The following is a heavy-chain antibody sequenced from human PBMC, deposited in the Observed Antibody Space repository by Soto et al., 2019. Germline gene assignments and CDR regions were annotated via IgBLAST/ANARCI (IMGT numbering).Heavy chain of an antibody. D-gene: IGHD3-10*01. CDR2: INHSGST. Sequence: SETLSLTCAVYGGSFSGYYWSWIRQPPGKGLEWIGEINHSGSTNYNPSLKSRVTISVDTSKNQFSLKLSSVTAADTAVYYCASEGGSGSYFGCFDYWGQGTLVTVCS. CDR3: ASEGGSGSYFGCFDY. V-gene: IGHV4-34*01. J-gene: IGHJ4*02. CDR1: GGSFSGYY.